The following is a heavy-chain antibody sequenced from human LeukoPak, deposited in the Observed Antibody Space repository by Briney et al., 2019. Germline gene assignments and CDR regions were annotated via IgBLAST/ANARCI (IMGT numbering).Heavy chain of an antibody. CDR1: GFTFSSYA. CDR2: ISYDGSNK. V-gene: IGHV3-30*04. Sequence: GGSLRLSCAASGFTFSSYAMHWVRQAPGKGLEWVAVISYDGSNKYYADSVKGRFTISRDNSKNTLYLQMNSLRAEDTAVYYCARDPPYYYYMDVWGKGTTVTVSS. J-gene: IGHJ6*03. CDR3: ARDPPYYYYMDV.